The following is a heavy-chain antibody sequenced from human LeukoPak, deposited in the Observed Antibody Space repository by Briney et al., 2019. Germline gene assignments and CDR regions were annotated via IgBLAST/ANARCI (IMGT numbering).Heavy chain of an antibody. J-gene: IGHJ6*03. CDR1: RFTFSTYV. V-gene: IGHV3-23*01. CDR3: AKVITTIGVVEASKKYYYMDV. D-gene: IGHD3-3*01. CDR2: ISAGGSFT. Sequence: AGGSLRLSCAASRFTFSTYVMTWVRRAPGKGLEWVSSISAGGSFTYYADAVKGRFTISRDNSTNTLYLQMDSLRAEDTAVYHCAKVITTIGVVEASKKYYYMDVWGKGTTVTVSS.